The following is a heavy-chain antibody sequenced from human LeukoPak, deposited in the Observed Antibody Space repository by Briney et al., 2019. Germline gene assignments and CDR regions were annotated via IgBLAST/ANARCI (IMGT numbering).Heavy chain of an antibody. D-gene: IGHD3-10*01. Sequence: PSETLSLTCTVSGGSISSYYWSWIRQPAGKGLEWIGRIYTSGSTNYNPSLESRVTMSVDTSKNQFSLKLSSVTAADTAVYYCARSNEVLLWFGELLGWFDPWGQGTLVTVSS. CDR2: IYTSGST. J-gene: IGHJ5*02. V-gene: IGHV4-4*07. CDR1: GGSISSYY. CDR3: ARSNEVLLWFGELLGWFDP.